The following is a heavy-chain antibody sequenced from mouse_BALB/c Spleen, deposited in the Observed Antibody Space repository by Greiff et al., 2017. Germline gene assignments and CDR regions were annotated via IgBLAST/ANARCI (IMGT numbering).Heavy chain of an antibody. D-gene: IGHD1-1*02. CDR1: GYTFTSYW. J-gene: IGHJ2*01. V-gene: IGHV1-7*01. CDR3: ASVGNFDY. Sequence: VQLQQSGAELAKPGASVKMSCKASGYTFTSYWMHWVKQRPGQGLEWIGYINPSTGYTEYNQKFKDKATLTADKSSSTAYMQLSSLTSEDSAVYYCASVGNFDYWGQGTTLTVSS. CDR2: INPSTGYT.